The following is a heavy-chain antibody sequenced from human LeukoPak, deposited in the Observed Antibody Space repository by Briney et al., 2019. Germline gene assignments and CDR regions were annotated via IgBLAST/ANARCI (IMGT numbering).Heavy chain of an antibody. CDR1: GGSISSSNW. CDR3: ARLNYYDSSGYYSPGIDY. Sequence: PSGTLSLTCAVSGGSISSSNWWSWVRQPPGKGLEWIGEIYHSGSTNYNPSLKSRVTISVDKSKNQFSLKLSSVTAADTAVYYCARLNYYDSSGYYSPGIDYWGQGTLVTVSS. V-gene: IGHV4-4*02. D-gene: IGHD3-22*01. J-gene: IGHJ4*02. CDR2: IYHSGST.